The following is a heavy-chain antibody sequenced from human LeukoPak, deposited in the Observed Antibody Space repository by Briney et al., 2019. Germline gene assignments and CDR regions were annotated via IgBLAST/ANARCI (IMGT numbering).Heavy chain of an antibody. CDR2: FDPEDGET. CDR3: ATGWGLRYFDWLLFDY. D-gene: IGHD3-9*01. V-gene: IGHV1-24*01. J-gene: IGHJ4*02. Sequence: ASVKVSCKVSGYTLTGLSMHWVRQAPGKGLEWMGGFDPEDGETIYAQKFQGRVTMTEDTSTDTAYMELSSLRSEDTAVYYCATGWGLRYFDWLLFDYWGQGTLVTVSS. CDR1: GYTLTGLS.